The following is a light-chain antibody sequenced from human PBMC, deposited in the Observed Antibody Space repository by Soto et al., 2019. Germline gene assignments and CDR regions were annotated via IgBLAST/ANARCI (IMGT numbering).Light chain of an antibody. Sequence: VLAQSPGTLSLSQGDTATLSCTVSQTISNNFLAWYQQKPGRAPRLLIYATSSRADGIPDRFSGSGSGTDFTLTITRLEPEDFAVYYCQQSSGSPWTFGQGTKVDI. CDR3: QQSSGSPWT. V-gene: IGKV3-20*01. CDR1: QTISNNF. J-gene: IGKJ1*01. CDR2: ATS.